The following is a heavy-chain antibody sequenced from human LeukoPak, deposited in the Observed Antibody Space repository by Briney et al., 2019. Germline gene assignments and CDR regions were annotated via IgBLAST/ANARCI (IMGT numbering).Heavy chain of an antibody. Sequence: PSETLSLTCTVSGGSISSSSYYWGWIRQHPGKGLEWIGSIYYSGSTYYNPSLKSRVTISVDTSKNQFSLKLSSVTAADTAVYYCARHVGGYGDYYFDYWGQGTLVTVSS. V-gene: IGHV4-39*01. CDR3: ARHVGGYGDYYFDY. CDR2: IYYSGST. D-gene: IGHD4-17*01. J-gene: IGHJ4*02. CDR1: GGSISSSSYY.